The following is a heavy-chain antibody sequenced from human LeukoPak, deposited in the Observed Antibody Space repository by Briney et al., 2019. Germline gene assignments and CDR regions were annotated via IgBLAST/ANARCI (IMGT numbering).Heavy chain of an antibody. CDR3: AKDRYGGYEAPFHYYMDA. V-gene: IGHV1-2*02. Sequence: ASVKVSCKASGYTFTSYDINWVRQATGQGLEWMGWVNPNSGVTNYAQKLQGRVTITRDTSIDTAYMQLSRLRSDDTAVYYCAKDRYGGYEAPFHYYMDAWGRGTTVTVSS. J-gene: IGHJ6*03. CDR2: VNPNSGVT. CDR1: GYTFTSYD. D-gene: IGHD5-12*01.